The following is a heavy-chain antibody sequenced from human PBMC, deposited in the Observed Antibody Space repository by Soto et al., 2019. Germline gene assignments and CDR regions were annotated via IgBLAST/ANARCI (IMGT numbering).Heavy chain of an antibody. J-gene: IGHJ3*02. CDR1: GGTFSSYT. Sequence: SVKVSCKASGGTFSSYTISWVQQAPGQGLEWMGRIIPIRGIANYAQKFQGRVTITTDTSTSTAYMELSSLRSEDTAVYYCARVTFRREKDAFDIWGQGTMVTVSS. V-gene: IGHV1-69*02. D-gene: IGHD3-16*01. CDR2: IIPIRGIA. CDR3: ARVTFRREKDAFDI.